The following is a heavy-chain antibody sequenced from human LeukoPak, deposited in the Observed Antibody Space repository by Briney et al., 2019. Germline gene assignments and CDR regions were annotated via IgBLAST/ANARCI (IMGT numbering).Heavy chain of an antibody. V-gene: IGHV4-38-2*01. Sequence: PSETLSLTCAVSDYSISSGYYWGWIRQPPGKGLEWIGSIYHSGSTCYNPSLKSRVTISVDTSKNQFSLKLSSVTAADTAVYYCAAGYCSGGSCYSVVHDAFDIWGQGTMVTVSS. CDR2: IYHSGST. D-gene: IGHD2-15*01. CDR3: AAGYCSGGSCYSVVHDAFDI. J-gene: IGHJ3*02. CDR1: DYSISSGYY.